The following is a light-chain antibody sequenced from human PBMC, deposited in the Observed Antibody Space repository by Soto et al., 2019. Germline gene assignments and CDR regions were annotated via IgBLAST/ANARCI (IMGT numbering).Light chain of an antibody. V-gene: IGLV3-21*02. Sequence: SYVLTQPPSVSVSPGQTARITCGGNNIRSKTVNGYQQKPGQAPVVVVSDGSDRPSGIPERFSVSNSGNTATLTIGRVEAGDEADYYCQVWDDSTDHRVVFGGGTKLNVL. J-gene: IGLJ2*01. CDR1: NIRSKT. CDR2: DGS. CDR3: QVWDDSTDHRVV.